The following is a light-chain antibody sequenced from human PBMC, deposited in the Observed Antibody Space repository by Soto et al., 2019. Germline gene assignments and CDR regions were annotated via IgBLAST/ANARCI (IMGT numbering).Light chain of an antibody. CDR2: TAY. CDR3: LQEYNFPYT. Sequence: IQMTQSPSYLSASIGDRVTITCRASQDIRNDLGWYQQKPGKAPKLLIYTAYKLQSGVPSRFSGSGSGTDFTLIISSLQPEDFATYYCLQEYNFPYTFGQGTKLDI. CDR1: QDIRND. V-gene: IGKV1-6*01. J-gene: IGKJ2*01.